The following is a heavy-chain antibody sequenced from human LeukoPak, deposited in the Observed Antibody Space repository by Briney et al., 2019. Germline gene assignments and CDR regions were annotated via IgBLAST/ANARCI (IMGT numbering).Heavy chain of an antibody. V-gene: IGHV5-10-1*01. D-gene: IGHD5/OR15-5a*01. CDR3: ASYSVHSGYYGMDV. J-gene: IGHJ6*02. Sequence: PGESLKIYCQGSGYSFTSYWISWVRQMPGKGVEWMGRIDPSDSYTHYSPSFQGHVTISADKSISTAYLQWSSLKASDTAMYYCASYSVHSGYYGMDVWGQGTTVTVSS. CDR2: IDPSDSYT. CDR1: GYSFTSYW.